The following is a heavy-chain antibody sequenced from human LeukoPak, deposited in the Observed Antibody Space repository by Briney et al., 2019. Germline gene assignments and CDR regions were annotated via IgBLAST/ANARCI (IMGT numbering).Heavy chain of an antibody. D-gene: IGHD4-17*01. CDR3: ARDRPMTTVTTPWFDP. CDR1: GYTFTSYG. V-gene: IGHV1-18*01. CDR2: ISAYNGNT. J-gene: IGHJ5*02. Sequence: GASVKVSCKASGYTFTSYGMIWVRQAPGQGLEWMGWISAYNGNTNYAQKLQGRVTMTTDTSTSTAYMELRSLRSDDTAVYYCARDRPMTTVTTPWFDPWGQGTLVTVSS.